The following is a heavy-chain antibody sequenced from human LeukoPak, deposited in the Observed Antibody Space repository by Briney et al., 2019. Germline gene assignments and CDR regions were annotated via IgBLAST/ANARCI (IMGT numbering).Heavy chain of an antibody. CDR2: INSDGSST. Sequence: GGSLRPSCAASGFTFSSYWMHWVRQAPGKGLVWVSRINSDGSSTDYADSVKGRFTISRDIAKNTLFLQMNSLRAEDTAVYYCATRGYSYEFDYWGQGTLVTVSS. CDR3: ATRGYSYEFDY. J-gene: IGHJ4*02. V-gene: IGHV3-74*01. CDR1: GFTFSSYW. D-gene: IGHD5-18*01.